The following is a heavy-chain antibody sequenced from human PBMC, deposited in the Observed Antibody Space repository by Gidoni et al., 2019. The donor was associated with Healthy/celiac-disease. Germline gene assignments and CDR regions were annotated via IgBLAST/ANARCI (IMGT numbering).Heavy chain of an antibody. D-gene: IGHD5-18*01. V-gene: IGHV1-69*06. Sequence: QVQLVQSGAEVKKPGSSVKVSCKASGGTFSSYAISWVRQAPGQGLEWMGGIIPIFGTANYAQKFQGRVTITADKSTSTAYMELSSLRSEDTAVYYCARYIEYSYGNGYYYYYGMDVWGQGTTVTVSS. CDR2: IIPIFGTA. CDR3: ARYIEYSYGNGYYYYYGMDV. J-gene: IGHJ6*02. CDR1: GGTFSSYA.